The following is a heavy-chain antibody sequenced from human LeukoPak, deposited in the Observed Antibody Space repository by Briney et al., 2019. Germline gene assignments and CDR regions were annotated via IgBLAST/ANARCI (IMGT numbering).Heavy chain of an antibody. Sequence: GGSLRLSCTVSGFTVSSNSMSWVRQAPGKGLEWVSFIYSDNTHYSDSVKGRFTIPRDDAKNLLYLDMNSLRAEDTAVYYCARGHTAVTRHFDFWGQGTLVTVSS. CDR3: ARGHTAVTRHFDF. D-gene: IGHD4-17*01. J-gene: IGHJ4*02. CDR2: IYSDNT. V-gene: IGHV3-53*01. CDR1: GFTVSSNS.